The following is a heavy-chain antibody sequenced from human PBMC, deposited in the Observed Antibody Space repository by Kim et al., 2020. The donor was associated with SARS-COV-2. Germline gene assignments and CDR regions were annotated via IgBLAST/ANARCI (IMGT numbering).Heavy chain of an antibody. Sequence: GESLKISCKGSGYSFTSYWIGWVRQMPGKGLEWMGIIYPGDSDTRYSPSFQGQVTISADKSISTAYLQWSSLKASDTAMYYCARLGKPWSGYYQTPRAYFDYWGQGTLVTVSS. CDR1: GYSFTSYW. J-gene: IGHJ4*02. V-gene: IGHV5-51*01. D-gene: IGHD3-3*01. CDR3: ARLGKPWSGYYQTPRAYFDY. CDR2: IYPGDSDT.